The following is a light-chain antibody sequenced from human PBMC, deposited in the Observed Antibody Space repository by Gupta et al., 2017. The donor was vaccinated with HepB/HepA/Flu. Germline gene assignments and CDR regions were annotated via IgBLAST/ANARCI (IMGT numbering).Light chain of an antibody. Sequence: SYELTQPPSVSVSPGQTASSTCSGDKLGDKYACWYQQQPGQSPVLVIYTDSKRPSGIPEGFSGSNSGNTATLTVSGTEAVDEDDYYWQAGDSSMVFGGGTKLTVL. J-gene: IGLJ2*01. CDR1: KLGDKY. CDR2: TDS. CDR3: QAGDSSMV. V-gene: IGLV3-1*01.